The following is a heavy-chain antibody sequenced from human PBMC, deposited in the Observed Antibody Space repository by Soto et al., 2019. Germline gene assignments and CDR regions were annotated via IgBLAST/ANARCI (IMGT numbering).Heavy chain of an antibody. CDR2: IIPIFGTA. CDR3: ARGGDGYKSPLTDYYYGMDV. Sequence: QVQLVQSGAEVKKPGSSVKVSCKASGGTFSSYAISWVRQAPGQGLEWMGGIIPIFGTANYAQKCQGRVTITADESKRTAYMELSSLRSEDTAVYYCARGGDGYKSPLTDYYYGMDVWGQGTTVTVSS. V-gene: IGHV1-69*12. CDR1: GGTFSSYA. J-gene: IGHJ6*02. D-gene: IGHD5-12*01.